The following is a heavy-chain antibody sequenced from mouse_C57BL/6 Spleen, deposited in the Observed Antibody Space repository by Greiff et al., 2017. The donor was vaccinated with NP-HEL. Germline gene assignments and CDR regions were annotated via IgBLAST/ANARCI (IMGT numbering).Heavy chain of an antibody. Sequence: QVQLQQSGAELVRPGASVKLSCKASGYTFTDYYINWVKQRPGQGLEWIARIYPGSGNTYYNEKFKGKATLTAEKSSSTAYMQLSSLTSEDSAVYFCERSGGSSYWFAYWGQGTLVTVSA. J-gene: IGHJ3*01. CDR1: GYTFTDYY. D-gene: IGHD1-1*01. V-gene: IGHV1-76*01. CDR3: ERSGGSSYWFAY. CDR2: IYPGSGNT.